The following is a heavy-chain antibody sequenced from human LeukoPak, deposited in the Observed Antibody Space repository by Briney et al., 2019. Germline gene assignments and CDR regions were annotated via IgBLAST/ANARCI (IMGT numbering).Heavy chain of an antibody. CDR3: ARDIYYDSSGYYGSVY. CDR2: ISYDGSNK. V-gene: IGHV3-30-3*01. CDR1: GFTFSSYA. D-gene: IGHD3-22*01. Sequence: GGSLRLSCAASGFTFSSYAMHWIRQAPGKGLEWVAVISYDGSNKYYADSVKGRFTISRDNSKNTLYLQMNSLRAEDTAVYYCARDIYYDSSGYYGSVYWGQGTLATVSS. J-gene: IGHJ4*02.